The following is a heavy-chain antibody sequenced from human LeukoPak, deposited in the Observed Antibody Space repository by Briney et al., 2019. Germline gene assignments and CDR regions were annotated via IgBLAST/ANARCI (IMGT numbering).Heavy chain of an antibody. CDR2: IGGDGIA. CDR3: AKDRANWAIDD. J-gene: IGHJ4*02. CDR1: GFTFTDHP. V-gene: IGHV3-69-1*01. Sequence: GGSLRLSCVASGFTFTDHPMNWVRQAPGKGLEWISYIGGDGIAFYADSVKGRFTASKDDARKSMYLQMNSLRVEDTAVYYCAKDRANWAIDDWGQGTQVTVSS. D-gene: IGHD3-16*01.